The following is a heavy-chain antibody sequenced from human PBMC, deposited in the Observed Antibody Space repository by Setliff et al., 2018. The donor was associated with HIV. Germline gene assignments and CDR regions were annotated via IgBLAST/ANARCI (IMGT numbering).Heavy chain of an antibody. V-gene: IGHV4-59*01. J-gene: IGHJ4*02. CDR2: IYDSGST. Sequence: SETLSLTCTVSGGSISSDYWSWIRQPPGKGMEWIGFIYDSGSTNYNPSLESRVTISVDTSKNQFSLKLSSVTAADTAVYYCARAIGIISLYYFDSWGQGTLVTVPQ. D-gene: IGHD3-10*01. CDR3: ARAIGIISLYYFDS. CDR1: GGSISSDY.